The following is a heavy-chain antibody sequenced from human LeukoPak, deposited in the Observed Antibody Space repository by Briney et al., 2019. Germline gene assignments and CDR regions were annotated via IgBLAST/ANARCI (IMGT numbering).Heavy chain of an antibody. CDR2: IRSKANGYTT. CDR3: ARDIEKPSRVAPSIHWGIDY. D-gene: IGHD3-16*01. V-gene: IGHV3-73*01. Sequence: QPGGSLRLSCAASGFTFSGSAMHWVRQASGKGLEWVGRIRSKANGYTTAYGASVKGRFTISRDDSKNTLYLQMNSLRAEDTAVYYCARDIEKPSRVAPSIHWGIDYWGQGTLVTVSS. CDR1: GFTFSGSA. J-gene: IGHJ4*02.